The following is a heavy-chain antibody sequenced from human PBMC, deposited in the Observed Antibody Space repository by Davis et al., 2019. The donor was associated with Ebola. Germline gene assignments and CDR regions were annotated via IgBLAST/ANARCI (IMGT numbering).Heavy chain of an antibody. Sequence: PGGSLRLSCAASGFTFSSYWMHWVRQAPGKGLVWVSRINSDGSSTSYADSVKGRFTISRDNAKNTLYLQMNSLRAEDTAMYYCARGRDCSGGTCYSTSHWFDPWGQGTLVTVSS. D-gene: IGHD2-15*01. CDR1: GFTFSSYW. CDR3: ARGRDCSGGTCYSTSHWFDP. V-gene: IGHV3-74*01. CDR2: INSDGSST. J-gene: IGHJ5*02.